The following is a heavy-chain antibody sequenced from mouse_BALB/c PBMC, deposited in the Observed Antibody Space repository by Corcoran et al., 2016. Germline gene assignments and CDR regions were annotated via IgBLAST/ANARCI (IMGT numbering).Heavy chain of an antibody. Sequence: QIQLVQSGPELKKPGETVKISCKASGYTFTNYGMNWVKQAPGKGLKWMGWINTYTGEPTDADVFKGRFAFYLETSASTAYLQINNRKNEETATYFCAITTVVATCVYWGQGTLVNVSA. J-gene: IGHJ3*01. CDR2: INTYTGEP. D-gene: IGHD1-1*01. V-gene: IGHV9-3-1*01. CDR3: AITTVVATCVY. CDR1: GYTFTNYG.